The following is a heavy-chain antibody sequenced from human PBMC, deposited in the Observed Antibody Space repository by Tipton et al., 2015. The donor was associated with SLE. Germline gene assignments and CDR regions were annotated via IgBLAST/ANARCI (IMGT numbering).Heavy chain of an antibody. CDR1: GGSINSYY. CDR2: IYYGGSS. Sequence: TLSLTCTVSGGSINSYYWSWIRQPPGRGLEWIGYIYYGGSSNYNPSLKSRVTISADTSKNQLSLKLNSVTAADTAVYYCARDPGGSYLDYWGQGTLVTVSS. V-gene: IGHV4-59*01. CDR3: ARDPGGSYLDY. D-gene: IGHD1-26*01. J-gene: IGHJ4*02.